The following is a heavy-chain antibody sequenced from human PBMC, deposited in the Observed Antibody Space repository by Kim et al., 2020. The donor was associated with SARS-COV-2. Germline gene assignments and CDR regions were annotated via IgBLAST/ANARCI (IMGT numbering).Heavy chain of an antibody. V-gene: IGHV3-11*01. CDR1: GFTFSDSY. CDR2: ISPSGDTT. CDR3: AKAGHGYNAFEF. D-gene: IGHD1-1*01. Sequence: GGSLRPSCAASGFTFSDSYMNWIRQAPGKGLEWVSFISPSGDTTFYSDSVKGRFTISRDNAKNSLYLEMNSLRVEDTAIYYCAKAGHGYNAFEFWGQGTLLTVSS. J-gene: IGHJ4*02.